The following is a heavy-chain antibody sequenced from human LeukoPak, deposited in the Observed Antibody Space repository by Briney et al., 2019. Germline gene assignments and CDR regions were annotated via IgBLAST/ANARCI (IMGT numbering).Heavy chain of an antibody. D-gene: IGHD5-18*01. J-gene: IGHJ4*02. CDR3: AKSGQRGYSYGDYFDF. Sequence: GGSLRLSCAASGFTFSSYAMSWVRQAPGKGLEWVSAISGGGGSTYYADSVKGRFTISRDNSKNTLYLQMNSLRAEDTAIYYCAKSGQRGYSYGDYFDFWGQGALVTVSS. CDR1: GFTFSSYA. CDR2: ISGGGGST. V-gene: IGHV3-23*01.